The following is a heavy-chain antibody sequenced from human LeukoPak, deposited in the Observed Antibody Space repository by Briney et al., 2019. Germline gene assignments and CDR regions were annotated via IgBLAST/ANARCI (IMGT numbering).Heavy chain of an antibody. CDR1: GFTFSSNY. Sequence: GGSLRLSCAASGFTFSSNYMNWVRQAPGKGLEWVSVIYGGGSTYYADSVKGRFTISRDNSKNTLYLQMNSLRAEDTAVYYCARAPYSSGWYQTDRYYFDYWGQGTLVTVSS. CDR3: ARAPYSSGWYQTDRYYFDY. D-gene: IGHD6-19*01. CDR2: IYGGGST. V-gene: IGHV3-53*01. J-gene: IGHJ4*02.